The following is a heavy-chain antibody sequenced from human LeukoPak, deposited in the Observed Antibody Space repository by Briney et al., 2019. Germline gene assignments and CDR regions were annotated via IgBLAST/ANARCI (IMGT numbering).Heavy chain of an antibody. D-gene: IGHD2-15*01. CDR2: MNPNSGNT. J-gene: IGHJ4*02. CDR1: GYTFTGYY. Sequence: ASVKVSCKASGYTFTGYYMHWVRQAPGQGLEWMGWMNPNSGNTGYAQKFQGRVTITRNTSINTAYMELSSLRSEDTAVYYCAQDIAWGAFEHWGQGTLVTVSS. V-gene: IGHV1-8*03. CDR3: AQDIAWGAFEH.